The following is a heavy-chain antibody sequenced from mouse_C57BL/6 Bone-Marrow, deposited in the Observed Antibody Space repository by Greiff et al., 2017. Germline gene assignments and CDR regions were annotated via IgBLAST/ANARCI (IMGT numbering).Heavy chain of an antibody. J-gene: IGHJ2*01. D-gene: IGHD2-4*01. Sequence: CKATGYTFTGYWIEWVKQRPGHGLEWIGEILPGSGSTNYNEKFKGKATFTADTSSNTAYMQLSSLTTADSAIYYCAREGLRRVFDSWGQGTTLTVSS. CDR1: GYTFTGYW. CDR3: AREGLRRVFDS. V-gene: IGHV1-9*01. CDR2: ILPGSGST.